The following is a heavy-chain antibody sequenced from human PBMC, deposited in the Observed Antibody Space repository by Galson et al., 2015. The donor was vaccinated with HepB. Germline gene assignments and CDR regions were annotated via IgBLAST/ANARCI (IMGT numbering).Heavy chain of an antibody. Sequence: SLRLSCAASGFTFSRYVMNWVRQAPGKGLEWVSGISASGGSTYYADSVKGRFTVSRDNSKNTLYLQMNSLRAEDTAVYYCGRVGYSSTWAIDYWGQGALVPVSS. V-gene: IGHV3-23*01. CDR1: GFTFSRYV. J-gene: IGHJ4*02. D-gene: IGHD6-13*01. CDR2: ISASGGST. CDR3: GRVGYSSTWAIDY.